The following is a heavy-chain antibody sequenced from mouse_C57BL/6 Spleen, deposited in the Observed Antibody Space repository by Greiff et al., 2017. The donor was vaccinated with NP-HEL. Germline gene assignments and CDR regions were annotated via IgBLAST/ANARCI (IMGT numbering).Heavy chain of an antibody. CDR3: ARGPYYYGSSYGYFDV. J-gene: IGHJ1*03. Sequence: VQLQQSGPELVKPGASVKISCKASGYAFSSSWMNWVKQRPGKGLEWIGRLYPGDGDTNYNGKFKGKATLTADKSSSTAYRQLSSLTSEDSAVYFCARGPYYYGSSYGYFDVWGTGTTVTVSS. D-gene: IGHD1-1*01. V-gene: IGHV1-82*01. CDR2: LYPGDGDT. CDR1: GYAFSSSW.